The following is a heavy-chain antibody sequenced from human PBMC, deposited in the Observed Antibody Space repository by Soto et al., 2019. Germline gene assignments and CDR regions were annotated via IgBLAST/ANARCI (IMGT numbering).Heavy chain of an antibody. V-gene: IGHV4-39*01. CDR3: ARRQKLLCFVDSHSFDP. D-gene: IGHD3-10*01. CDR2: IYYSGST. Sequence: WIRQPPGQGLEWIGSIYYSGSTYYNPSLKSRVTISVDTCKNHFSLKLSSVTAADTAVYYFARRQKLLCFVDSHSFDPWSQGTQVTVSS. J-gene: IGHJ5*02.